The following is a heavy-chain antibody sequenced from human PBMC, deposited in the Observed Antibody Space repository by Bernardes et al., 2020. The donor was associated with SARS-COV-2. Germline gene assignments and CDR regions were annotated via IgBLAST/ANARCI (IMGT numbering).Heavy chain of an antibody. J-gene: IGHJ4*02. V-gene: IGHV3-23*01. CDR3: AKELLRYFDWLLLGFDY. CDR2: ISASGGST. D-gene: IGHD3-9*01. Sequence: GGSLRLSCAAYGFTFSSYAMSWVRQAPGKGREWVAAISASGGSTYYADSVKGRFTISRDNSKNTLYLQMNSLRAEDTAVYYCAKELLRYFDWLLLGFDYWGQGTLVTVSS. CDR1: GFTFSSYA.